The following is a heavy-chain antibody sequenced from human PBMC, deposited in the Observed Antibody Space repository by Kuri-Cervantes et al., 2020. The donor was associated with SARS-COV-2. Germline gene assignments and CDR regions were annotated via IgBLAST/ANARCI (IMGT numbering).Heavy chain of an antibody. CDR2: ISAYNGNT. CDR1: GGAFSSYA. D-gene: IGHD1-26*01. V-gene: IGHV1-18*01. CDR3: ARGADYYGMDV. Sequence: ASVKVSCKTSGGAFSSYAISWVRQAPGQGLEWMGWISAYNGNTNYAQKLQGRVTMTTDTSTSTAYMELRSLRSDDTAVYYCARGADYYGMDVWGQGTTVTVSS. J-gene: IGHJ6*02.